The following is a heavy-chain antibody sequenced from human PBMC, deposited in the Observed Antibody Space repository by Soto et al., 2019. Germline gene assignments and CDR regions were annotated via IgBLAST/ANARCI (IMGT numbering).Heavy chain of an antibody. CDR2: ISGSGGST. Sequence: GGSLRLSCAASGFTFSSYAMSWVRQAPGKGLEWVSAISGSGGSTYCADSVKGRFTISRDNSKNTLYLQMNSLRAEDTAVYYCAKPRITIFGVRSPYFDYWGQGTLVTVSS. CDR3: AKPRITIFGVRSPYFDY. D-gene: IGHD3-3*01. CDR1: GFTFSSYA. V-gene: IGHV3-23*01. J-gene: IGHJ4*02.